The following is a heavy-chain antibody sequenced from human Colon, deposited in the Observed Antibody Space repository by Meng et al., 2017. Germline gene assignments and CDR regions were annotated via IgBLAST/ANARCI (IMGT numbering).Heavy chain of an antibody. V-gene: IGHV3-7*01. CDR1: GFTFRNYW. CDR2: IKEDGTKT. D-gene: IGHD2-2*01. J-gene: IGHJ3*02. CDR3: AREIYATASAFDI. Sequence: GGSLRLSCEASGFTFRNYWLSWVRQAPGKGLEWVANIKEDGTKTFYLDSVKGRFTISRDNAKNSLFLQMNTLRAEDTAVYYCAREIYATASAFDIWGQGTMVTVSS.